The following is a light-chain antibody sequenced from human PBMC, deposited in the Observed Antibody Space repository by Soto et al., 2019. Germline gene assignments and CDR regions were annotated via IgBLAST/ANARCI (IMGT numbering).Light chain of an antibody. V-gene: IGKV3-15*01. J-gene: IGKJ4*01. CDR2: GAS. CDR1: QSVRSN. Sequence: EIVMMQSPATLSVSPGERATLSCRASQSVRSNLAWYQQKPGQAPRLLIYGASTRATGISARFSGSGSWTEFTLTISSLQSEDFAVYYCQQYNNWPPLTFGGGTKVEIK. CDR3: QQYNNWPPLT.